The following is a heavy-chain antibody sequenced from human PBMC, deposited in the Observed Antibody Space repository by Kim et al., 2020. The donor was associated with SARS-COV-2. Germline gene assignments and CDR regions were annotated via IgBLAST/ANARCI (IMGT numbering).Heavy chain of an antibody. D-gene: IGHD3-10*01. V-gene: IGHV1-2*02. CDR3: ARDGGSGNEGLYYFDY. Sequence: ASVKVSCRASGYIFSDYYIHWVRQAPGQGLEWMGWINPNSGGTKYAQKFQGRVTMTRDTSISTAYMELSRLRSDDTAVYYCARDGGSGNEGLYYFDYWGQ. CDR1: GYIFSDYY. J-gene: IGHJ4*02. CDR2: INPNSGGT.